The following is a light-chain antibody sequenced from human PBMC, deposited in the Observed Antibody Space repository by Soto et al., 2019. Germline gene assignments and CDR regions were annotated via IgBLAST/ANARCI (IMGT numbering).Light chain of an antibody. CDR1: SSDVGGYNY. Sequence: QSALTQPPSASESPGQSVTISCTGTSSDVGGYNYVSWYQQYPGKAPKLMIYEVTKRPSGVPDRFSGSKSGNTASLTVSGLQAEDEADYYCSSYAGINNLVFGGGTKLTVL. CDR2: EVT. CDR3: SSYAGINNLV. V-gene: IGLV2-8*01. J-gene: IGLJ2*01.